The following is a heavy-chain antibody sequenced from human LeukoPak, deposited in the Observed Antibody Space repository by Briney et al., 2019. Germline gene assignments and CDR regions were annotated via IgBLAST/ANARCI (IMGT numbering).Heavy chain of an antibody. J-gene: IGHJ4*02. CDR2: INHSGST. Sequence: PSETLSLTCAVYGGSFSGYYWSWIRQPPGKGLEWIGEINHSGSTNYNPSLKSRVTISVDTSKNQSSLKLSSVTAADTAVYYCARDRGYSGYDYYDYWGQGTLVTVSS. CDR3: ARDRGYSGYDYYDY. V-gene: IGHV4-34*01. CDR1: GGSFSGYY. D-gene: IGHD5-12*01.